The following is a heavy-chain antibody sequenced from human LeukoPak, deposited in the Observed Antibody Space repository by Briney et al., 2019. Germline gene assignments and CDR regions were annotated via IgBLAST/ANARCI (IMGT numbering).Heavy chain of an antibody. D-gene: IGHD1-26*01. J-gene: IGHJ4*02. CDR1: GYTFTGYY. Sequence: ASVKVSCKASGYTFTGYYMHWVRQAPGQGLEWMGWINPNSGGTNYAQKFQGRVTMTRDTSISTAYMELSRLRSDDTAVYYCARERSKGSGSSTPGYWGQGTLVTVSS. CDR3: ARERSKGSGSSTPGY. V-gene: IGHV1-2*02. CDR2: INPNSGGT.